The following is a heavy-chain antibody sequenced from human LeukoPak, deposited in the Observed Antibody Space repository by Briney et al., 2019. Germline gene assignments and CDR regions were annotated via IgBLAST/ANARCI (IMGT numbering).Heavy chain of an antibody. J-gene: IGHJ3*02. CDR2: ISGSGGST. V-gene: IGHV3-23*01. CDR3: AKAIRGRTDDAFDI. D-gene: IGHD1-14*01. Sequence: PGGSLRLSCTTSGFTFSSVVMYWVCQAPGEGVEWVSAISGSGGSTYYADSVKGRFTISRDNSKNTLYLQMNSLRAEDTAVYYCAKAIRGRTDDAFDIWGQGTMVTVSS. CDR1: GFTFSSVV.